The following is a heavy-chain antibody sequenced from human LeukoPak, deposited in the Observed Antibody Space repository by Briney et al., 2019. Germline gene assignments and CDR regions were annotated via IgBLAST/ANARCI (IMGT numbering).Heavy chain of an antibody. D-gene: IGHD3-22*01. CDR3: ALEAYYYDSSGQFDY. Sequence: GGTLRLSCAASGFTFSSYGMSWVRQAPGKGLEWVSAISGSGGSTHYADSVKGRFTISRDNSKNTLYLQMNSLRAEDTAVYYCALEAYYYDSSGQFDYWGQGTLVTVSS. CDR2: ISGSGGST. V-gene: IGHV3-23*01. J-gene: IGHJ4*02. CDR1: GFTFSSYG.